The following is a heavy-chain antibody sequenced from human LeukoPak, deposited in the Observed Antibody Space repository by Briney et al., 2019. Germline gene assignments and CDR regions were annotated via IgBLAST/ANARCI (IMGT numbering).Heavy chain of an antibody. V-gene: IGHV3-23*01. D-gene: IGHD2-8*01. CDR1: GFTFSSYA. Sequence: GGSLRLSCAASGFTFSSYAMHWVRQAPGKGLEWVSTISGSDGDTYYADSVKGRFTISRDNSKNTLYLQMNSLRAEDTAVYYCAKDSEPDCTNGVCYLDYWGQGTLVTVSS. J-gene: IGHJ4*02. CDR2: ISGSDGDT. CDR3: AKDSEPDCTNGVCYLDY.